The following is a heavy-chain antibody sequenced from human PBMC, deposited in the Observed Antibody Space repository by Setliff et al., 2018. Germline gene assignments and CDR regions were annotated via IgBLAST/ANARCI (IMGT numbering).Heavy chain of an antibody. V-gene: IGHV4-59*11. D-gene: IGHD3-3*01. J-gene: IGHJ3*02. CDR1: GGSIDSHY. CDR3: ARGKTFFGAFIRAFDI. CDR2: IYYSGNT. Sequence: SETLSLTCSDSGGSIDSHYWSWIRQPPGKGLEWIGSIYYSGNTNYNPSLKSRVTISIDTSKNQFSLKLSSVTAADTAVYHCARGKTFFGAFIRAFDIWGQGRMVTVSS.